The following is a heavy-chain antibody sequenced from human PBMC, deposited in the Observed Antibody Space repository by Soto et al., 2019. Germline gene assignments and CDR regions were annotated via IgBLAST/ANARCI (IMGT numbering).Heavy chain of an antibody. CDR1: GFTFSNYA. CDR3: AKVWRDIVVVPADYFDY. J-gene: IGHJ4*02. D-gene: IGHD2-2*01. CDR2: ISGSGGST. V-gene: IGHV3-23*01. Sequence: PGGSLRLSCAASGFTFSNYAMSWVRQAPGKGLEWVSTISGSGGSTYYADSVKGRFTISRDNSKNTLYLQMNSLRAEDTAVYYCAKVWRDIVVVPADYFDYWGQGTLVTVSS.